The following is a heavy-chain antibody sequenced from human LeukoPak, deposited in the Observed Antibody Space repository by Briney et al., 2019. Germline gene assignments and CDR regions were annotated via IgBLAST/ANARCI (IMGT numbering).Heavy chain of an antibody. CDR3: AKERFSTSPAIEFDY. CDR1: GCTFSNYA. V-gene: IGHV3-23*01. Sequence: GGSVRVSCAASGCTFSNYAMRWVRQTPGKGLEWVAGINGGGGTTYYSHAVQGRFTISRDNSKNTMYLQMDSLRDEDTAIYYCAKERFSTSPAIEFDYWGRGTLVTVSS. J-gene: IGHJ4*02. D-gene: IGHD6-13*01. CDR2: INGGGGTT.